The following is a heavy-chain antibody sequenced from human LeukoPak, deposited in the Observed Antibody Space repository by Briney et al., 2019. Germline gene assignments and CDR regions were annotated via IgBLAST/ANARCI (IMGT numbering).Heavy chain of an antibody. CDR1: GYTFTGYY. CDR3: ARGLIGSSWYIRAFDI. Sequence: GASVKVSCKASGYTFTGYYMHWVRQAPGQGLERMGWINPNSGGTNYAQKFQGRVTMTRDTSISTAYMELSRLRSDDTAVYYCARGLIGSSWYIRAFDIWGQGTMVTVSS. V-gene: IGHV1-2*02. CDR2: INPNSGGT. D-gene: IGHD6-13*01. J-gene: IGHJ3*02.